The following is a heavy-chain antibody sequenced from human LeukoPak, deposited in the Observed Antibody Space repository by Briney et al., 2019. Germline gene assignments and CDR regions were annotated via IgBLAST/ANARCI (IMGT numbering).Heavy chain of an antibody. CDR3: AKDLDSSSWYRDSYPGNDY. V-gene: IGHV3-30*02. CDR1: GFPFSSYA. CDR2: IRHDGSKN. Sequence: PGGSLRLSCAASGFPFSSYAMHWVRQAPGKGLEWVAFIRHDGSKNYHRDSVKGRFTISRDNSKKTLYLQMNSLRAEDTAVYYCAKDLDSSSWYRDSYPGNDYWGQGTLVTVSS. J-gene: IGHJ4*02. D-gene: IGHD6-13*01.